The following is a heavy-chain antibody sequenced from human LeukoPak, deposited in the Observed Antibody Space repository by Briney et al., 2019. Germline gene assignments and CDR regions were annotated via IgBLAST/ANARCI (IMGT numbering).Heavy chain of an antibody. Sequence: GGSLRLSCVASGFTFTKCAMSWIRQAPGKGLEWVAIITATGDTAYYADSVKGRFTISRDNSRNTVYMQMDSLRAEDTAVYYCARSEGYCSGGSCNTYFDYWGQGTLVTVSS. CDR2: ITATGDTA. CDR3: ARSEGYCSGGSCNTYFDY. V-gene: IGHV3-23*01. CDR1: GFTFTKCA. D-gene: IGHD2-15*01. J-gene: IGHJ4*02.